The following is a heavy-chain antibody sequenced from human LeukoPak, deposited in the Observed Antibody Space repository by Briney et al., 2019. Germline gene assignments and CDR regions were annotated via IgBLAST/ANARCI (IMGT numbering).Heavy chain of an antibody. D-gene: IGHD3-10*01. Sequence: SSETLSLTCAVYGGSFSGYYWSWIRQPPGKGLEWIEEINHSGSTNYNPSLKSRVTISVDTSKNQFSLKLSSVTAADTAVYYCARHQGSGSYYKMPFQHWGQGTLVTVSS. J-gene: IGHJ1*01. CDR1: GGSFSGYY. CDR2: INHSGST. V-gene: IGHV4-34*01. CDR3: ARHQGSGSYYKMPFQH.